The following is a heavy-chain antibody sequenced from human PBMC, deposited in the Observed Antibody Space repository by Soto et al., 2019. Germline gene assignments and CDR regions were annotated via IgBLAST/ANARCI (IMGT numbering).Heavy chain of an antibody. CDR3: ARQRITRVRGVSSSGLDV. CDR2: IHPGDSET. D-gene: IGHD3-10*01. J-gene: IGHJ6*02. CDR1: GYSFTSYY. V-gene: IGHV5-51*01. Sequence: GESLKISCKGSGYSFTSYYIAWVRQMPGKGLEWMGVIHPGDSETRYSPSFQGHVIISADKSISSAYLQWSSLEAADTAMYYCARQRITRVRGVSSSGLDVWGQGTTVTVSS.